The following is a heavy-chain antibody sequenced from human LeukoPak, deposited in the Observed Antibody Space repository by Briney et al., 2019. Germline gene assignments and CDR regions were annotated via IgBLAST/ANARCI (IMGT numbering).Heavy chain of an antibody. CDR3: ARDSDRWLQGGFDY. Sequence: GGSLRLSCAASGFTFSSYAMSWVRQAPGKGLEWVANIKQDGSEKYYVDSVKGRFTISRDNAKNSLYLQMNSLRAEDTAVYYCARDSDRWLQGGFDYWGQGTLVTVSS. CDR2: IKQDGSEK. D-gene: IGHD5-24*01. V-gene: IGHV3-7*01. CDR1: GFTFSSYA. J-gene: IGHJ4*02.